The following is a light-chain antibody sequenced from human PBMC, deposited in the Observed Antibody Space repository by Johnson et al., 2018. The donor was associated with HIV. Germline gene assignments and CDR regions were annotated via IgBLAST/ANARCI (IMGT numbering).Light chain of an antibody. CDR3: GTWDSSLSAYV. CDR2: ENT. V-gene: IGLV1-51*02. Sequence: QSILTQPPSVSAAPGQRVTISCSGSSSNIGNNYVSWYQQLPGTAPKLLIYENTKRPSGIPDRFSGSKSGTSATLDITGLQPGDEGDYYCGTWDSSLSAYVFGTGIKVTVL. J-gene: IGLJ1*01. CDR1: SSNIGNNY.